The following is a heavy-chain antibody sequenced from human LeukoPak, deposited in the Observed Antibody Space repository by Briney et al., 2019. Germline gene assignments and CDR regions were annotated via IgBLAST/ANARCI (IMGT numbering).Heavy chain of an antibody. CDR2: IYYSGST. D-gene: IGHD3-3*01. Sequence: SQTLSLTCTVSGGSFSSGGYYWSWIRQHPGKGLEWIGYIYYSGSTYYNPSLKSRVTISVDTSKNQFSLKLSSVTAADTAVYYCAREVNYDFWSGVDYWGQGTLVTVSS. V-gene: IGHV4-30-4*08. J-gene: IGHJ4*02. CDR1: GGSFSSGGYY. CDR3: AREVNYDFWSGVDY.